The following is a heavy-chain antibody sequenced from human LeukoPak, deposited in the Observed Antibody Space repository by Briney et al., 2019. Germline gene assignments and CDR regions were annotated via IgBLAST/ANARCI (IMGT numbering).Heavy chain of an antibody. Sequence: GGSLRLSCAASGFTFSSYGMHWVRQAPGKGLEWVAVISYDGSNKYYVDSVKGRFTISRDNAKNSLYLQMNSLRAEDTAVYYCARNARGWYVANSLFDYWGQGTLVTVSS. V-gene: IGHV3-30*03. CDR3: ARNARGWYVANSLFDY. J-gene: IGHJ4*02. D-gene: IGHD6-19*01. CDR2: ISYDGSNK. CDR1: GFTFSSYG.